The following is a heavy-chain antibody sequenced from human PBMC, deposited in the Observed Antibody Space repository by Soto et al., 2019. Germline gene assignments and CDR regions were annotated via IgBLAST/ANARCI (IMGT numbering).Heavy chain of an antibody. Sequence: QVQLVESGGGVVQPGRSLRLSCAASGFTFSSYGMHWVRQAPGTGLEWVAVISYDGSNKYYADSVKGRFTISRDNSKNTLYLQMNSLRAEDTAVYYCAKDWHGDTPGRWGQGTLVTVSS. CDR1: GFTFSSYG. CDR2: ISYDGSNK. D-gene: IGHD4-17*01. J-gene: IGHJ4*02. V-gene: IGHV3-30*18. CDR3: AKDWHGDTPGR.